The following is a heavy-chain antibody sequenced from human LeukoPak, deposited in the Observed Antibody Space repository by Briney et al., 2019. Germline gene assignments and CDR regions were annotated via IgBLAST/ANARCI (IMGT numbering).Heavy chain of an antibody. CDR2: IYYSGGT. V-gene: IGHV4-59*08. CDR1: GGSISSYY. Sequence: PAETLSLTCTVSGGSISSYYWSWIRQPPGKGLEWIGDIYYSGGTNYNPSLMRGVTISVDASTKQFFHQLMSVPAADAAAYNYYSGSTNYNPSLKSRVTISLDTSKNQFSLKPSSVTAADTAVYYCARLTAGYSSSWLDYWGQGTLVTVSS. CDR3: YSGSTNYNPSLKSRVTISLDTSKNQFSLKPSSVTAADTAVYYCARLTAGYSSSWLDY. J-gene: IGHJ4*02. D-gene: IGHD1-26*01.